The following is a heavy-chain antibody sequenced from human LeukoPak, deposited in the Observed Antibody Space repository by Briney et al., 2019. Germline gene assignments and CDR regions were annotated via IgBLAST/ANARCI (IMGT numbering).Heavy chain of an antibody. J-gene: IGHJ3*02. CDR1: GGSISGSSYY. D-gene: IGHD4-17*01. CDR3: ARPDDYGDYDAFDI. V-gene: IGHV4-39*01. Sequence: SETLSLTCTVSGGSISGSSYYWGWIRQPPGKGLEWIGSIYYSGSTYYNPSLKSRVTISVDTSKNQFSLKLSSVTAADTAVYYCARPDDYGDYDAFDIWGQGTMVTVSS. CDR2: IYYSGST.